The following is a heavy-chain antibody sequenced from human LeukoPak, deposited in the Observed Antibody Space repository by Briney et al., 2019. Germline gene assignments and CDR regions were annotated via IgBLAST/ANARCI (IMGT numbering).Heavy chain of an antibody. V-gene: IGHV1-18*01. D-gene: IGHD3-16*01. J-gene: IGHJ5*02. CDR2: ISAYNGNT. CDR3: ARGAIIMIPDLPGGMRWFDP. CDR1: GYTFTSFG. Sequence: ASVKVSCKASGYTFTSFGITWVRQAPGQGLEWMGWISAYNGNTNYAQKLQGRVTMTTDTSTSTAYMELRSLRSDDTAVYYCARGAIIMIPDLPGGMRWFDPWVQGTLVTVSS.